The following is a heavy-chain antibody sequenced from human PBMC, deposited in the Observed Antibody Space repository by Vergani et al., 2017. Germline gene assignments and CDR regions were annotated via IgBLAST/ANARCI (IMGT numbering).Heavy chain of an antibody. CDR1: GGSINSGGYF. D-gene: IGHD6-19*01. Sequence: QVQLQESGPGLVKPSQTLSLTCIVSGGSINSGGYFWSWIRQHPGKGLEWVGYISYTGSTTYNPSLKSRVIVSVDTTKNQLSLKLTSVTAADTAIYYRARAPVAGNCFDPWGQGTLVTVSS. CDR3: ARAPVAGNCFDP. V-gene: IGHV4-31*02. J-gene: IGHJ5*02. CDR2: ISYTGST.